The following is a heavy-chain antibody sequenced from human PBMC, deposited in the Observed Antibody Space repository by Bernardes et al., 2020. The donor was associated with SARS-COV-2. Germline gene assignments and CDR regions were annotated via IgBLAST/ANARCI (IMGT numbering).Heavy chain of an antibody. Sequence: GSLRLSCAGSGFYFSDYCMRWVRQAPGKGLEWVANIKRDGSETYYVDSVKGRFTISRDNAKNLVFLQMNSLRAEDTAVFYCVRSAGMDVWGQGTMVTVSS. CDR2: IKRDGSET. CDR1: GFYFSDYC. V-gene: IGHV3-7*03. CDR3: VRSAGMDV. J-gene: IGHJ6*02.